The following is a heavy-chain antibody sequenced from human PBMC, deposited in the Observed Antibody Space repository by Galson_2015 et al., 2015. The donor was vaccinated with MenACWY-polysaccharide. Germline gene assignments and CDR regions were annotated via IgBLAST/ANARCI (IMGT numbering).Heavy chain of an antibody. D-gene: IGHD2-2*03. CDR2: IKQDGSAI. V-gene: IGHV3-7*03. Sequence: SLRLSCAASGFTFSTYWMNWVRQAPGKGLEWVAIIKQDGSAIHYTDSVRGRFTISRDNAKNSLFLQMNSLRTEDTAVYYCAGGSGYLSDGWGQGTLVSVSS. CDR1: GFTFSTYW. J-gene: IGHJ4*02. CDR3: AGGSGYLSDG.